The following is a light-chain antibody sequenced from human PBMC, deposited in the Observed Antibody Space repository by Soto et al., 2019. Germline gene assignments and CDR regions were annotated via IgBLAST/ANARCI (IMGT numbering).Light chain of an antibody. Sequence: EIVLTQSPATLSLSPGEGATLSFRASQSIGTYLAWYQHKPGQAPRLLIFDASNRAIGIPARFRVSGSGTDFTLAISSLEPEDFAVYYCQQRSNWPRAFGGGTKVEIK. CDR2: DAS. CDR1: QSIGTY. V-gene: IGKV3-11*01. J-gene: IGKJ4*01. CDR3: QQRSNWPRA.